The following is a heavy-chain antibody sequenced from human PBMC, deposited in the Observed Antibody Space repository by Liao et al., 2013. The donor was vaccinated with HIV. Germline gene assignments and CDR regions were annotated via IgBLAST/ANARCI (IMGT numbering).Heavy chain of an antibody. CDR1: GESFSAYH. D-gene: IGHD3-10*01. Sequence: QVQLEQWGPGLLKPSETLSLTCAVYGESFSAYHWSWIRQPPGGGLEWIGEINHVGSANYNPSLKSRVAVSVDTSKNQFSLNVTSVTAADTAIYYCARVKSGSGSHSLNYYYYYYMDVWGKGTTVTVSS. CDR2: INHVGSA. J-gene: IGHJ6*03. V-gene: IGHV4-34*01. CDR3: ARVKSGSGSHSLNYYYYYYMDV.